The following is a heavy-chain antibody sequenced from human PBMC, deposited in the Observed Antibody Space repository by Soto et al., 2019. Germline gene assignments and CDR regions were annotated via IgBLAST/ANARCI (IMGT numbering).Heavy chain of an antibody. J-gene: IGHJ4*02. CDR2: INSGGSST. Sequence: EVQLVESGGGLVQPGESLRISCAASGFTFSNFWMHWVRQAPGKGLVWVSRINSGGSSTSYADSVKGRFTVSRDNAKNTLYLQMNSLRAEDTAVYYCARDSDTYGYRKADHWGQGTLVTVSS. CDR1: GFTFSNFW. D-gene: IGHD5-18*01. V-gene: IGHV3-74*01. CDR3: ARDSDTYGYRKADH.